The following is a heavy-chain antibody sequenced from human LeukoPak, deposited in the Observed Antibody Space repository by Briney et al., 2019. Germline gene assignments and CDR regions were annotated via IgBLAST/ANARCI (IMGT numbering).Heavy chain of an antibody. CDR1: GGSISSYY. D-gene: IGHD4-11*01. V-gene: IGHV4-59*01. CDR2: IYYSGST. CDR3: ASLGVTTLTDSYYGMDV. Sequence: SETLSLTCTVSGGSISSYYWSWIRQPPGKGLEWIGHIYYSGSTYYNPSLKSRVTISVDTSKNQFSLKLSSVTAADTAVYYCASLGVTTLTDSYYGMDVWGQGITVTVSS. J-gene: IGHJ6*01.